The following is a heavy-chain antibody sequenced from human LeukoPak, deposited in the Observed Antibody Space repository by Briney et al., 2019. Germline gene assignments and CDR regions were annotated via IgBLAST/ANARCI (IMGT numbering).Heavy chain of an antibody. CDR2: ISYDGSNK. V-gene: IGHV3-30*03. D-gene: IGHD2-15*01. Sequence: QPGRSLRLSCAASGFSFNSYAIHWVRQAPGKGLEWVTAISYDGSNKYYADSVKGRITISRDNSRNTLFLQMNSLRAEDTAVYYCATDRATQYFDYWGQGTLVSVSS. J-gene: IGHJ4*02. CDR3: ATDRATQYFDY. CDR1: GFSFNSYA.